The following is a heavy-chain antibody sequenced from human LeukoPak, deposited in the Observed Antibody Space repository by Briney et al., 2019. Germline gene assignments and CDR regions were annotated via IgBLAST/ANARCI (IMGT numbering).Heavy chain of an antibody. D-gene: IGHD2-2*01. CDR2: ISGYNGKI. J-gene: IGHJ3*01. CDR1: GHTFVSYG. V-gene: IGHV1-18*01. Sequence: ASVKVSCKASGHTFVSYGISRVRQAPGQGLEWMGWISGYNGKINYAQKFQGRVTMTTDTSTSTAYLELRSLTSEGTAVYYCARRFCSSVSCYDDDAFDVWGQGTLVTVSS. CDR3: ARRFCSSVSCYDDDAFDV.